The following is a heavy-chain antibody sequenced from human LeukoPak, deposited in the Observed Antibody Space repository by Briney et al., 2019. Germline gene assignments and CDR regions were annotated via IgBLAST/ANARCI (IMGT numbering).Heavy chain of an antibody. CDR3: AVMHRYYDGSGYWVQ. J-gene: IGHJ4*02. CDR1: GFTFGSYA. CDR2: ISTSGGTT. D-gene: IGHD3-22*01. Sequence: GGSLRLSCAASGFTFGSYAMSWVRQAPGKGLEWVSGISTSGGTTSYAESVKGRFTVSRDNPRNTLYMEINSLRDEDTAVYYCAVMHRYYDGSGYWVQWGQGTLVTVSS. V-gene: IGHV3-23*01.